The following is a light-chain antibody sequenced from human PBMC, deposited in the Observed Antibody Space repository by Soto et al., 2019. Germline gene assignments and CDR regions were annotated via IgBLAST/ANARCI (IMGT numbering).Light chain of an antibody. CDR1: QNINSW. Sequence: DIQMTQSPSTLSASVVDIVKITFRASQNINSWLAWYQQKPGKAPNLLIYKASSLESGVPSRFSGSGSGTEFTLTISSLQPDDFATYYCQQYKSYWKCGQGTKGDIK. CDR2: KAS. CDR3: QQYKSYWK. V-gene: IGKV1-5*03. J-gene: IGKJ1*01.